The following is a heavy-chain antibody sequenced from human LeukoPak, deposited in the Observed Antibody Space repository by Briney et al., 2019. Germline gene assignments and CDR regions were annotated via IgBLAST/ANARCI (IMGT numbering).Heavy chain of an antibody. D-gene: IGHD3-16*01. V-gene: IGHV4-39*01. CDR2: IYYSGST. CDR1: GGSISSSNFY. J-gene: IGHJ4*02. CDR3: ARAYYDYVWGSLRYFDY. Sequence: PSETLSLTCTVSGGSISSSNFYWGWIRQPPGKGLEWIGSIYYSGSTYYNPSLKSRVTISVDTSKNQFSLKLSSVTAADTAVYYCARAYYDYVWGSLRYFDYWGQGTLVTVSS.